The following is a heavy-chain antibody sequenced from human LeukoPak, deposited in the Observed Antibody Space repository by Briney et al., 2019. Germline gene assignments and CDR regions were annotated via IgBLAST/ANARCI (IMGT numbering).Heavy chain of an antibody. CDR3: AKAQLIAAAGPNWFDP. J-gene: IGHJ5*02. CDR1: GFTVSSNY. Sequence: GGSLRLSCAASGFTVSSNYMSWVRQAPGKGLEWVSVIYSGGSTYYADSVKGRFTISRDNSKNTLYLQMNSLRAEDTAVYYCAKAQLIAAAGPNWFDPWGQGTLVTVSS. V-gene: IGHV3-53*01. CDR2: IYSGGST. D-gene: IGHD6-13*01.